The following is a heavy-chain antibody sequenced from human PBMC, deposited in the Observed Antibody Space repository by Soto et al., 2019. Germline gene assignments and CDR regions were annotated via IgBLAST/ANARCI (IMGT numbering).Heavy chain of an antibody. CDR2: IWYDGSNK. J-gene: IGHJ4*02. Sequence: QVQLVESGGGVVQPGRSLRLSCAASGFTFSPYGMHWVRQAPGKGLEWVAVIWYDGSNKYYADSVKGRFTISRDNSKNTLYLQMNSLRAEGTAVYYWARVSTAMVYFDYWGQGTLVTVSS. CDR1: GFTFSPYG. D-gene: IGHD5-18*01. V-gene: IGHV3-33*01. CDR3: ARVSTAMVYFDY.